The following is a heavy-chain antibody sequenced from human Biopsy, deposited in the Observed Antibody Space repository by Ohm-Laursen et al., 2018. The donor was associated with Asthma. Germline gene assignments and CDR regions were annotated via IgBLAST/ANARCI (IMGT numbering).Heavy chain of an antibody. V-gene: IGHV3-7*01. D-gene: IGHD3-3*02. CDR3: ARTFHFWSPYHAEHYQL. J-gene: IGHJ1*01. CDR2: IKHDGTEK. CDR1: GFKFSSYA. Sequence: GSLRLSCTAPGFKFSSYAFHWVRQAPGKGLEWVANIKHDGTEKNHVDSLKGRFTISRDNAKNSLYLQMNSLRAEDTAVYYCARTFHFWSPYHAEHYQLWGQGTLVTVPS.